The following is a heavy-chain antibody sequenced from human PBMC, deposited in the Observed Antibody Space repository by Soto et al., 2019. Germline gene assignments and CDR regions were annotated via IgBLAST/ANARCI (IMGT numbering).Heavy chain of an antibody. CDR3: ASDLGSSWYPEYFQH. D-gene: IGHD6-13*01. Sequence: EVQLVESGGGLVQPGGSLRLSCAASGFTFSSYSMNWVRQAPGKGLKWVSYISSSSSTIYYADSVKGRFTISRDNAKNSLYLQMNSLRAEDTAVYYCASDLGSSWYPEYFQHWGQGTLVTVSS. CDR1: GFTFSSYS. V-gene: IGHV3-48*01. J-gene: IGHJ1*01. CDR2: ISSSSSTI.